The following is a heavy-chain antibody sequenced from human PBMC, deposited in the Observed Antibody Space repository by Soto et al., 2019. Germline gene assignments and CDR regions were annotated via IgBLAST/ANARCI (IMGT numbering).Heavy chain of an antibody. J-gene: IGHJ5*02. D-gene: IGHD2-15*01. CDR3: ARPNVYCSGGSCYSVWFDP. V-gene: IGHV3-48*02. Sequence: GGSLRLSCEASGFIFSSYSMNWVRQAPGKGLEWVSYISSSSSTIYYADSVKGRFTISRDNAKNSLYLQMNSLRDEDAAVYYCARPNVYCSGGSCYSVWFDPWGQGTLVTVSS. CDR2: ISSSSSTI. CDR1: GFIFSSYS.